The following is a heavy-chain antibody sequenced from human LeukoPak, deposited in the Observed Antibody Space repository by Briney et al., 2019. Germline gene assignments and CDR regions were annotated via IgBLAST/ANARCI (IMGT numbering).Heavy chain of an antibody. J-gene: IGHJ6*02. D-gene: IGHD3-22*01. CDR2: INHSGST. V-gene: IGHV4-34*01. Sequence: PSGTLSLTCAVYGGSFSGYYWSWIRQPPGKGLEWIGEINHSGSTNYDPSLKSRVTISVDTSKNQFSLKLSSVTAADTAVYYCARDGPLDSSGYYRTYYYYYGMDVWGQGTTVTVSS. CDR1: GGSFSGYY. CDR3: ARDGPLDSSGYYRTYYYYYGMDV.